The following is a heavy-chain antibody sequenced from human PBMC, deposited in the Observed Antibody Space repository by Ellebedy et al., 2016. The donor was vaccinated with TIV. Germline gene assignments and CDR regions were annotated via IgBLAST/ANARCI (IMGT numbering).Heavy chain of an antibody. CDR3: ARGDVLRYFDWTPDAFDI. J-gene: IGHJ3*02. Sequence: AASVKVSCKASGYTFTSSYMHWVRQAPGQGLEWMGIINPSGGSTSYAQKLQGRVTMTRDTSTSTVYMELSSLRSEDTAVYYCARGDVLRYFDWTPDAFDIWGQGTMVTVSS. V-gene: IGHV1-46*04. D-gene: IGHD3-9*01. CDR1: GYTFTSSY. CDR2: INPSGGST.